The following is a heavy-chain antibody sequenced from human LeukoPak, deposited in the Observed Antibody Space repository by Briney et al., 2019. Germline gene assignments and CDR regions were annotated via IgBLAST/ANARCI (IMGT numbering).Heavy chain of an antibody. Sequence: GGSLRLSCAASGFTFDDYAMHWVRQAPGKGLEWVSGISWNSGSIGYADSVKGRFTISRDNSKNTLYLQMNSLRAEDTAVYYCAKDQERITIFGVAPSSFDYWGQGTLVTVSS. J-gene: IGHJ4*02. D-gene: IGHD3-3*01. CDR1: GFTFDDYA. CDR3: AKDQERITIFGVAPSSFDY. V-gene: IGHV3-9*01. CDR2: ISWNSGSI.